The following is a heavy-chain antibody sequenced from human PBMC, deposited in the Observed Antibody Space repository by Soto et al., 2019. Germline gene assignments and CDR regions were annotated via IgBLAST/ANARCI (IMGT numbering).Heavy chain of an antibody. J-gene: IGHJ4*02. V-gene: IGHV4-30-2*01. CDR1: GGSISSGGYS. Sequence: QLQLQESGSGLVKPSQTLSLTCAVSGGSISSGGYSWSWLRQPPGKGMEWIGYIYHSGSTYYNPSHKSRVTISVDRSKHQFSLKLSSATAADTAVYYCAAGGGLPRYYWGQGTLVTVSS. CDR2: IYHSGST. CDR3: AAGGGLPRYY. D-gene: IGHD5-12*01.